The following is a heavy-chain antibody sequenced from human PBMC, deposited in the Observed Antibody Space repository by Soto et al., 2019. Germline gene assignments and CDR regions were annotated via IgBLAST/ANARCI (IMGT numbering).Heavy chain of an antibody. CDR1: GFICSSYD. CDR2: ILVSGST. D-gene: IGHD2-8*02. V-gene: IGHV3-23*01. J-gene: IGHJ3*02. CDR3: AKATATGGGAFEI. Sequence: PGGSLRLSCAVSGFICSSYDMSWVRQAPGRGLEWVSTILVSGSTHYEDSVKGRFTISRDTSRNTVYLQMNSLTAGDTAVYYCAKATATGGGAFEIYGQGTMVTVS.